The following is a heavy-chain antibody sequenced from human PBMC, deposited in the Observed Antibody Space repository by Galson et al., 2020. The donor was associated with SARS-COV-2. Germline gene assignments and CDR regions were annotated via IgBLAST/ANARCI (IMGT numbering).Heavy chain of an antibody. J-gene: IGHJ4*02. V-gene: IGHV4-59*01. D-gene: IGHD5-18*01. CDR1: GGSISSYY. CDR2: IYYSGST. Sequence: SETLSLTCTVSGGSISSYYWSWIRQPPGKGLEWIGYIYYSGSTNYNPSLKSRVTISVDTSKNQFSLKLSSVTAADTAVYYCVRADTAMVLFDYWGQGTLVTVSS. CDR3: VRADTAMVLFDY.